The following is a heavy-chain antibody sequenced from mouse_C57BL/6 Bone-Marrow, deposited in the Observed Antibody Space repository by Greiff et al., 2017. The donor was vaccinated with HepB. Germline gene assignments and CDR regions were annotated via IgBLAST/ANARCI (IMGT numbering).Heavy chain of an antibody. Sequence: DVMLVESGGGLVQPGGSLKLSCAASGFTFSDYYMYWVRQTPEKRLEWVAYISNGGGSTYYPETVKGRFTISRDNAKNTLYLQMSRLKSEDTAMYYCARMDYWGQGTSVTVSS. CDR1: GFTFSDYY. CDR3: ARMDY. CDR2: ISNGGGST. J-gene: IGHJ4*01. V-gene: IGHV5-12*01.